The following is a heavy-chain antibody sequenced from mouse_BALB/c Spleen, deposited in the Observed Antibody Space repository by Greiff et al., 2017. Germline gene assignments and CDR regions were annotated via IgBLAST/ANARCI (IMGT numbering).Heavy chain of an antibody. D-gene: IGHD2-14*01. CDR1: GFTFSSFG. CDR2: ISSGSSTI. Sequence: EVQVVESGGGLVQPGGSRKLSCAASGFTFSSFGMHWVRQAPEKGLEWVAYISSGSSTIYYADTVKGRFTISRDNPKNTLFLQMTSLRSGDTAMYYCARGNYRNDGFAYWGQGTLVTVSA. J-gene: IGHJ3*01. CDR3: ARGNYRNDGFAY. V-gene: IGHV5-17*02.